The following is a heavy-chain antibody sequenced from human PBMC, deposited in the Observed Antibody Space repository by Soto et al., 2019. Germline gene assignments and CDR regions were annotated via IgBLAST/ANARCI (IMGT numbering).Heavy chain of an antibody. CDR1: GDSVSSNIVG. V-gene: IGHV6-1*01. CDR3: ARHATRSYDY. J-gene: IGHJ4*02. Sequence: SQTLSLTCAISGDSVSSNIVGWHWVRQSPSRGLEWLGRAYYRSKWIIDYAPSLKSRITFNPDISKNQFSLQLRSVTAADTAVYYCARHATRSYDYWGQGTLVTVSS. CDR2: AYYRSKWII.